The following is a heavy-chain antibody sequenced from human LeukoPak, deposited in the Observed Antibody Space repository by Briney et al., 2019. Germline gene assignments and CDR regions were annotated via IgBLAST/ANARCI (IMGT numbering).Heavy chain of an antibody. CDR2: IHYNGIT. V-gene: IGHV4-59*01. CDR1: DGSINRDY. J-gene: IGHJ5*02. Sequence: SETLSLTCTVSDGSINRDYWTRIRQPPGKGLEWIGYIHYNGITNYNPSLKSRVSISQDTSKNQFSLKVTSLTAADTGVYYCVRDKGTNWFDPWGQGTLVTVSS. CDR3: VRDKGTNWFDP. D-gene: IGHD1-7*01.